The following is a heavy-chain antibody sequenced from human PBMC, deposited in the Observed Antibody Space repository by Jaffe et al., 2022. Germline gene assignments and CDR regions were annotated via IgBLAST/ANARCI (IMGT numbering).Heavy chain of an antibody. D-gene: IGHD2-15*01. CDR3: AKETHCSGGSCPGVIDY. J-gene: IGHJ4*02. V-gene: IGHV3-23*01. Sequence: EVQLLESGGGLVQPGGSLRLSCAASGFTFSSYAMSWVRQAPGKGLEWVSAISGSGGSTYYADSVKGRFTISRDNSKNTLYLQMNSLRAEDTAVYYCAKETHCSGGSCPGVIDYWGQGTLVTVSS. CDR1: GFTFSSYA. CDR2: ISGSGGST.